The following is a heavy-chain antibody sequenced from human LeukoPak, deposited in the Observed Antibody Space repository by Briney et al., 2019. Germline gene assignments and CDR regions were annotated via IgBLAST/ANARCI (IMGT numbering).Heavy chain of an antibody. CDR3: AYGNYYDSSGSLFDY. Sequence: PGGSLRLSCAASGFTFSSFWMTWVRQAPGKGREWVANIKQDGSEKYYVDSVKGRFTISRDNAKNSLYLQMNSLRAEDTAVYYCAYGNYYDSSGSLFDYWGQGTLVTVSS. V-gene: IGHV3-7*01. J-gene: IGHJ4*02. CDR2: IKQDGSEK. CDR1: GFTFSSFW. D-gene: IGHD3-22*01.